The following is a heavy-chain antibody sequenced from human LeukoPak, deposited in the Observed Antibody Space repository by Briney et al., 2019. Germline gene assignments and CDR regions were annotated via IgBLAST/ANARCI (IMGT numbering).Heavy chain of an antibody. D-gene: IGHD2-2*01. J-gene: IGHJ4*02. CDR2: ISAYNGNT. V-gene: IGHV1-18*01. CDR3: AREEYCSSTSCSLKDY. Sequence: ASVKVSCKASGGTFSSYAISWVRQAPGQGLEWMGWISAYNGNTNYAQKLQGRVTMTTDTSTSTAYMELRSLRSDDTAVYYCAREEYCSSTSCSLKDYWGQGTLVTVSS. CDR1: GGTFSSYA.